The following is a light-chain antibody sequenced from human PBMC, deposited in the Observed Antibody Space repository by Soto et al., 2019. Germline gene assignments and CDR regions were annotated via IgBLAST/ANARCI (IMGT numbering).Light chain of an antibody. V-gene: IGLV2-14*01. J-gene: IGLJ2*01. CDR2: DVS. CDR1: SSDVGGYNY. CDR3: SSDRSSSTLVV. Sequence: QSVLTQPASVSGSPGQSITISCTGTSSDVGGYNYVSWYQQHPGKAPKLMIYDVSNRPSGIPNRFSGSKSGNTASLTISGLQAEDEADYYRSSDRSSSTLVVFGGGTKLTVL.